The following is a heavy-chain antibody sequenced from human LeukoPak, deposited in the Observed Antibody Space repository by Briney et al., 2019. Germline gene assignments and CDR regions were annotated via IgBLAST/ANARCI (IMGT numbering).Heavy chain of an antibody. CDR1: GVTFCSYS. Sequence: GGSLRLSCAASGVTFCSYSMNWVRQAPGKGREWVSSISSSSSYIYYAESVKGRFTISRDNDKNSLYLQINSLRAEDTAVYYCARGPSSSISWYYYYMDVWGKGTTVAVSS. J-gene: IGHJ6*03. CDR3: ARGPSSSISWYYYYMDV. D-gene: IGHD2-2*01. V-gene: IGHV3-21*01. CDR2: ISSSSSYI.